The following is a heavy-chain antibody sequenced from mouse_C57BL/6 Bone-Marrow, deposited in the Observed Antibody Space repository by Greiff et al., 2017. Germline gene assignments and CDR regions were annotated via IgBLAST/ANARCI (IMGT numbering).Heavy chain of an antibody. CDR2: INPTYGTN. CDR1: GYSFTDYN. Sequence: EVQLQQSGPELVKPGASVKISCKASGYSFTDYNMNWVKQSNGKSLEWIGVINPTYGTNSYNQKLKGKATLTVDQSSSTPSMQLNRLTSEEAAVYYCARSVYYGSSYAMDYWGQGTSVTVSS. D-gene: IGHD1-1*01. CDR3: ARSVYYGSSYAMDY. J-gene: IGHJ4*01. V-gene: IGHV1-39*01.